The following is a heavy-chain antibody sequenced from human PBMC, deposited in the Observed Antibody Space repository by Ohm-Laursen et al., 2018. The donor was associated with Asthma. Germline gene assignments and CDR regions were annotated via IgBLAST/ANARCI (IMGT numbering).Heavy chain of an antibody. D-gene: IGHD3-9*01. CDR1: GFTFSSNA. V-gene: IGHV3-30-3*01. J-gene: IGHJ4*02. CDR2: ISKDGSNK. Sequence: SLRLSCAASGFTFSSNAMHWVRQAPGKGLEWVAVISKDGSNKYYAESVKGRFTISRDNSMNTLYVQMNSLRAEDTAVYYCAAQYYDILTGYTLDYWGQGTLVTVSS. CDR3: AAQYYDILTGYTLDY.